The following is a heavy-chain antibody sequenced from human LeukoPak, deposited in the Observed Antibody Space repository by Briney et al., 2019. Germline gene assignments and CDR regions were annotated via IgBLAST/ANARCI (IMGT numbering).Heavy chain of an antibody. Sequence: PGGSLRLSCAASGFTFSSYAMSWVRQAPGKGLEWVSAISGSGGSTYYADSVKGRFTISRDNSKNTLYLQMNSLRAEDTAVYYCAKAGLTTYYYGSGTLLPYYGMDVWGQGTTVTVSS. D-gene: IGHD3-10*01. CDR3: AKAGLTTYYYGSGTLLPYYGMDV. CDR2: ISGSGGST. J-gene: IGHJ6*02. V-gene: IGHV3-23*01. CDR1: GFTFSSYA.